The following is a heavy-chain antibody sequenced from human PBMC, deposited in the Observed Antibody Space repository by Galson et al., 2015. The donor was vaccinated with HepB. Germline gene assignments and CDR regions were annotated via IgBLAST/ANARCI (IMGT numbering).Heavy chain of an antibody. CDR1: GFTFDDYG. CDR2: INWNGGRK. D-gene: IGHD6-19*01. J-gene: IGHJ4*02. CDR3: ARSSPPWQWLVYFDY. Sequence: SLRLSCAASGFTFDDYGMSWVRQAPGKGLEWVSGINWNGGRKGYADSVKGRFTISRDNTKNSLYLQMNSLRVEDTAVYYCARSSPPWQWLVYFDYWGQGTLATVSS. V-gene: IGHV3-20*04.